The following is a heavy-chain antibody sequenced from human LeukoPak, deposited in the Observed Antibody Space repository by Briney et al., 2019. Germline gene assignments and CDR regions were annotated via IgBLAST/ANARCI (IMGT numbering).Heavy chain of an antibody. V-gene: IGHV3-66*01. CDR1: GFTLDSYA. Sequence: GGSLRLSCAASGFTLDSYAMSWVRQAPGKGLEWVSVIYSGGSTYYADSVKGRFTISRDDSKNTLYLQMNSLRVEDTAVYYCARDRGAYYYETGYWGQGTLVTVSS. J-gene: IGHJ4*02. CDR2: IYSGGST. CDR3: ARDRGAYYYETGY. D-gene: IGHD3-22*01.